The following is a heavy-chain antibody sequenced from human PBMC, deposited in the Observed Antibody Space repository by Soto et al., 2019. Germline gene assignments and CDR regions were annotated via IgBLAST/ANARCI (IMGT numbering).Heavy chain of an antibody. CDR1: GGTFSSYA. J-gene: IGHJ6*02. CDR3: ARGKDYFYYYYGMDV. CDR2: IIPIFGTA. V-gene: IGHV1-69*13. D-gene: IGHD4-17*01. Sequence: GASVKVSCKASGGTFSSYAISWVRQAPGQGLEWMGGIIPIFGTANYAQKFQGRVTITADESTSTAYMELSSLRSEDTAVYYFARGKDYFYYYYGMDVWGQGTTVTVSS.